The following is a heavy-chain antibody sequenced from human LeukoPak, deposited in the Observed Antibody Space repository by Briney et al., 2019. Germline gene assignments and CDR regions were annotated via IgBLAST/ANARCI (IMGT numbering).Heavy chain of an antibody. J-gene: IGHJ4*02. CDR3: AKTNWGYFDY. V-gene: IGHV3-9*01. CDR1: GFTFDDYA. Sequence: PGGSLRLSCATSGFTFDDYAMHWVRQAPGKGLEWVSCISWNSGSTGYADSVKGRFTISRDNAKNSLYLQMNSLRAEDTALYSCAKTNWGYFDYWGQGTLVTVSS. CDR2: ISWNSGST. D-gene: IGHD7-27*01.